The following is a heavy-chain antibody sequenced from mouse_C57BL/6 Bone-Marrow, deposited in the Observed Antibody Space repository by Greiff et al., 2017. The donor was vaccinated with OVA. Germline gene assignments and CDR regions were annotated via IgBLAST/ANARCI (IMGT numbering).Heavy chain of an antibody. CDR1: GYAFSSSW. V-gene: IGHV1-82*01. Sequence: VHLVESGPELVKPGASVKISCKASGYAFSSSWMNWVKQRPGKGLEWIGRIYPGDGDTNYNGKFKGKATLTADKSSSTAYMQLSSLTSEDSAVYFCAREAITTVVFDYWGQGTTLTVSS. D-gene: IGHD1-1*01. J-gene: IGHJ2*01. CDR3: AREAITTVVFDY. CDR2: IYPGDGDT.